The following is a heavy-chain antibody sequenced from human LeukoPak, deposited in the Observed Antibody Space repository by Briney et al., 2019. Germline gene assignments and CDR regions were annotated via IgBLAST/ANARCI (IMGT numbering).Heavy chain of an antibody. CDR2: IIPIFGTA. CDR3: ARHYDSSGYSLTAFDY. Sequence: SVKVSCKPSGGTFSSYAISWVRQAPGQGLEWMGGIIPIFGTAYYAQKFQGRVTITTDESTSTAYMELSSLRSEDTAVYYCARHYDSSGYSLTAFDYWGQGTLVTVSP. V-gene: IGHV1-69*05. D-gene: IGHD3-22*01. CDR1: GGTFSSYA. J-gene: IGHJ4*02.